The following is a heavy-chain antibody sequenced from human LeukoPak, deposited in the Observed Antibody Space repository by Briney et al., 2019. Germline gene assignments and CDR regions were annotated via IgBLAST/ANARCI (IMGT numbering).Heavy chain of an antibody. CDR2: ISRGSSTI. CDR1: GFTLSSYT. J-gene: IGHJ5*02. Sequence: GGSLRLSCAASGFTLSSYTMNWVRQAPGKGLEWVSYISRGSSTIYYADSVKGRFTISRDNAKNSLYLQMKSLRDEDTAVYYCARECGGDCYNWFDPWGQGTLVTVFS. V-gene: IGHV3-48*02. D-gene: IGHD2-21*02. CDR3: ARECGGDCYNWFDP.